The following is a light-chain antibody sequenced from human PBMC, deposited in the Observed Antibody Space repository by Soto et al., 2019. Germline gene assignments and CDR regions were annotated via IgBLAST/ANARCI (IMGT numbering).Light chain of an antibody. J-gene: IGKJ5*01. CDR2: AAS. V-gene: IGKV1-39*01. Sequence: DIQMTQSPSSLSASVGDRVTITCRASQTVSTSLNWYQQKPGKAPNLLIYAASSLQSGVPSRFSGRGSATDFTLIISSLQPEDFATDYCQQSYSTPVTFGQGTRLEIK. CDR3: QQSYSTPVT. CDR1: QTVSTS.